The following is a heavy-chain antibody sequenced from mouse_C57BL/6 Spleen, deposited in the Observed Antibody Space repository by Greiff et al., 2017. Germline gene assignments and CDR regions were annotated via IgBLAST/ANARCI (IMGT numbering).Heavy chain of an antibody. V-gene: IGHV5-9-1*02. Sequence: EVKLVESGEGLVKPGGSLKLSCAASGFTFSSYAMSWVRQTPEKRLEWVAYISSGGDYIYYADTVKGRFTISRDNARNTLYLQMSSLKSEDTAMYYCTRALIYYGYDEHAMDYWGQGTSVTVSS. J-gene: IGHJ4*01. CDR1: GFTFSSYA. D-gene: IGHD2-2*01. CDR2: ISSGGDYI. CDR3: TRALIYYGYDEHAMDY.